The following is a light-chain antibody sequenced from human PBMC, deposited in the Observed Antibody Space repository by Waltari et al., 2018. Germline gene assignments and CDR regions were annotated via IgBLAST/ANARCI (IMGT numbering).Light chain of an antibody. V-gene: IGLV2-14*01. CDR3: SSYTGGSTFYV. Sequence: QSALTQPASVSGSPGQSITIPCTGTSSDVGNYNYVSWYQQHPGKVPKLIIYGVSNRPSGVSNRFSGSKSDNTASLTISGLQAEDEADYYCSSYTGGSTFYVFGTGTKVAVL. CDR1: SSDVGNYNY. CDR2: GVS. J-gene: IGLJ1*01.